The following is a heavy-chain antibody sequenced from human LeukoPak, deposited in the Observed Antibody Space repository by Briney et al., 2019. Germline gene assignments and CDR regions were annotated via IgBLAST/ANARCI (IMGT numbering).Heavy chain of an antibody. CDR2: INQVGSEK. V-gene: IGHV3-7*01. D-gene: IGHD3-22*01. CDR1: GFTFSSHW. Sequence: GGSLRLSCSASGFTFSSHWMIWVRQAPGQGLEWVANINQVGSEKYYGDSVKGRFTISRDNSKNTLFLQMNSLRAEDTAVYYCARDSSPWYYYDRSGSNGFDPWGQGTLVTVSS. J-gene: IGHJ5*02. CDR3: ARDSSPWYYYDRSGSNGFDP.